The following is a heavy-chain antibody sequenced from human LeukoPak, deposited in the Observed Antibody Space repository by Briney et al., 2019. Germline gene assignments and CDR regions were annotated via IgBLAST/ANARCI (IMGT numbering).Heavy chain of an antibody. CDR2: ISAYKGHT. J-gene: IGHJ4*02. D-gene: IGHD6-13*01. CDR1: GYTFTSYG. V-gene: IGHV1-18*01. CDR3: ARSVATSVWAAAGPNYFDY. Sequence: VASVKVSCKASGYTFTSYGISWVRQAPGQGLEWMGWISAYKGHTNYAQKLQGRVTMTTDTSTSTAYMELRSLRSDDTAVYYCARSVATSVWAAAGPNYFDYWGQGTLVTVSS.